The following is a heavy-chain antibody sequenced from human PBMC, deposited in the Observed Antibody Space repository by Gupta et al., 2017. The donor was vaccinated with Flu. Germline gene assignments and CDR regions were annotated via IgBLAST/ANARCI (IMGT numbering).Heavy chain of an antibody. CDR3: ARCTRIVGVLTHSFYYGMDV. CDR2: MNTNSDNT. CDR1: YD. V-gene: IGHV1-8*01. J-gene: IGHJ6*02. D-gene: IGHD3-3*02. Sequence: YDIYWVRQAPGVGLEWMAWMNTNSDNTGHAQKFQGRLTLTRDTDKSTVYMNLSGLRSEDSGVYFCARCTRIVGVLTHSFYYGMDVWAQGTRSSVSS.